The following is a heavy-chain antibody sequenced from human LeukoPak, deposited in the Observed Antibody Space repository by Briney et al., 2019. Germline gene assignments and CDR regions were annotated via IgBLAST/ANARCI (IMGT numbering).Heavy chain of an antibody. CDR1: GYTFTSHG. V-gene: IGHV1-18*01. J-gene: IGHJ5*02. D-gene: IGHD1-26*01. CDR3: ARALSIVGATADWFDP. Sequence: ASVKVSCKASGYTFTSHGISWVRQAPGQGLEWMGWISTYNGNTNYAQKLQGRVSMTTDTSTSTAYMDLRSLRSDATAVYYCARALSIVGATADWFDPWGQGTLVTVSS. CDR2: ISTYNGNT.